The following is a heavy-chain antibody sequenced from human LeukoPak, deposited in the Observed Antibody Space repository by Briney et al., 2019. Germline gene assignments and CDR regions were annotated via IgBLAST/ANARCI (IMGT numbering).Heavy chain of an antibody. V-gene: IGHV4-38-2*02. CDR2: IYHSGST. Sequence: SETLSLTCTVSGYSISSGYYWGWIRQPPGKGLEWIGSIYHSGSTYYNPSLKSRVTISVDTSKNQFSLKLGSVTAADTAVYYCARASHYDSSGYYGYWGQGTLVTVSS. CDR1: GYSISSGYY. D-gene: IGHD3-22*01. CDR3: ARASHYDSSGYYGY. J-gene: IGHJ4*02.